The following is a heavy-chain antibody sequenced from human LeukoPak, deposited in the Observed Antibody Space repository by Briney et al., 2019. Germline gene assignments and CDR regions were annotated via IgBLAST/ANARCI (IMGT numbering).Heavy chain of an antibody. Sequence: SETLSLTCTASGYSISSGYYWGWIRQPPGKGLEWIGSIYHSGSTYYNPSLKSRVTISVDTSKNQFSLKLSSVTAADTAVYYCASHNYYDSSNFDYWGQGTLVTVSS. V-gene: IGHV4-38-2*02. J-gene: IGHJ4*02. D-gene: IGHD3-22*01. CDR1: GYSISSGYY. CDR2: IYHSGST. CDR3: ASHNYYDSSNFDY.